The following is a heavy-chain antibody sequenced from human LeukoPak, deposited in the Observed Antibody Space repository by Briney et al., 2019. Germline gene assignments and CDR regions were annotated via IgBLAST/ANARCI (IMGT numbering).Heavy chain of an antibody. Sequence: QPGGSQRLSCEASGFTFSDYYVSWIRQAPGKGLEWVSYISSNSGTSIYYADSMKGRLTISRDNAKNSVYLQMNSLRAEDTAVYYCARNKELAGLGDWFDTWGQGTLVTVSS. V-gene: IGHV3-11*01. CDR2: ISSNSGTSI. D-gene: IGHD6-19*01. J-gene: IGHJ5*02. CDR1: GFTFSDYY. CDR3: ARNKELAGLGDWFDT.